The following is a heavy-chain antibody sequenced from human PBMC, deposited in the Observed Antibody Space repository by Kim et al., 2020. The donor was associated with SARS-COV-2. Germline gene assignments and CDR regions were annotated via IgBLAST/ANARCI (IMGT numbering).Heavy chain of an antibody. Sequence: SETLSLTCTVSGGSITSGYYWSWIRQHPGKGLEWIGYIYYSGSTYYNPSLKSRVTILVDTSKNQYSLMLRSVTAADKAAYYCARVVSYWPRFDPWGQGSL. D-gene: IGHD1-26*01. CDR3: ARVVSYWPRFDP. CDR1: GGSITSGYY. J-gene: IGHJ5*02. CDR2: IYYSGST. V-gene: IGHV4-31*03.